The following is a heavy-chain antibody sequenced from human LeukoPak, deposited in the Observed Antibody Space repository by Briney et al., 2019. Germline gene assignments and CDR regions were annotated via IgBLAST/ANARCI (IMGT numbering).Heavy chain of an antibody. CDR1: GFTFRNYG. J-gene: IGHJ4*02. V-gene: IGHV3-23*01. D-gene: IGHD3-9*01. Sequence: PGGSLRLSCAASGFTFRNYGMSWVRQAPGKGLEWVSAISGSGSGTYHADSVKGRFTVSRDNAKNTLYLQMNSLRAEDTAVYYCARSAGNVLTGDYSYFDCWGQGTLITVSS. CDR3: ARSAGNVLTGDYSYFDC. CDR2: ISGSGSGT.